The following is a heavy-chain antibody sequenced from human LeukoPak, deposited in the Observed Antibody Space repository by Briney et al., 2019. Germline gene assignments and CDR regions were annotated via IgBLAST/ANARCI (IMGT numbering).Heavy chain of an antibody. V-gene: IGHV1-2*02. CDR1: GYTFTGYY. CDR3: ARVAGYSGYDSIYYFDY. D-gene: IGHD5-12*01. J-gene: IGHJ4*02. Sequence: ASVKVSCKASGYTFTGYYMHWVRQAPGQGLEWMGWINPNSGGTNYAQKFQGRVTMTRDTSISTAYMELSRLRSDDTAVYYCARVAGYSGYDSIYYFDYWGQGTLVTVSS. CDR2: INPNSGGT.